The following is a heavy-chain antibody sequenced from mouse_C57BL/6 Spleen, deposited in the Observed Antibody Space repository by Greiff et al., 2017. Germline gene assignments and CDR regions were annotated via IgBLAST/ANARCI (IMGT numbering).Heavy chain of an antibody. CDR2: IDPEDGET. J-gene: IGHJ2*01. CDR1: GFNIKDYY. CDR3: ALSNWDVGGFEY. Sequence: VQLQQSGAELVKPGASVKLSCTASGFNIKDYYMHWVKQRTEQGLEWIGRIDPEDGETKYAPKFQGKATLTADTSSNTAYLQLSSLTSEDTAVYYCALSNWDVGGFEYWGQGTTLTVSS. V-gene: IGHV14-2*01. D-gene: IGHD4-1*01.